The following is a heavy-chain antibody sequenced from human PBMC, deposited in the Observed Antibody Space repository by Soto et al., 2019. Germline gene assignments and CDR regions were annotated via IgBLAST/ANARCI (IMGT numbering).Heavy chain of an antibody. V-gene: IGHV5-51*01. J-gene: IGHJ5*02. CDR3: ARGIAARPGNNWFDP. D-gene: IGHD6-6*01. Sequence: GESLKISCKGSGYSFTTYWIGWVRQMPGKGLEWMGIIYPGDSDTRYSPSFQGQVTISADKSISTAYLQWSSLKASDTAMYYYARGIAARPGNNWFDPWGQGTLVTVSS. CDR1: GYSFTTYW. CDR2: IYPGDSDT.